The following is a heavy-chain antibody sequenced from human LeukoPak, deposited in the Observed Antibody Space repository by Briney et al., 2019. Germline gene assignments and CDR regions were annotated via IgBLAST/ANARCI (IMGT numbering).Heavy chain of an antibody. CDR3: AKTKDYYDSSGYYHYFDY. CDR2: IYYSGST. V-gene: IGHV4-39*07. Sequence: SETLSLTCTVSGGSISSSSYYWGWIRQPPGKGLEWIGSIYYSGSTYYNPSLKSRVTISVDKSKNQFSLKLSSVTAADTAVYYCAKTKDYYDSSGYYHYFDYWGQGTLVTVSS. D-gene: IGHD3-22*01. J-gene: IGHJ4*02. CDR1: GGSISSSSYY.